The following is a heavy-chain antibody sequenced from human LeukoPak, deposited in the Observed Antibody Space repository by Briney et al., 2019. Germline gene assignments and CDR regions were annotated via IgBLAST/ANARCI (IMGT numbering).Heavy chain of an antibody. Sequence: GGSLRLSCAASGFTFTSYSMNWVRQAPGKGLEWVSYIRSRPSTIYYADSVKGRFTISRDDAKNSLYLQMNRLRADDTAIYCCVRDHHWGFDSWGQGTQVTVSS. CDR3: VRDHHWGFDS. CDR2: IRSRPSTI. V-gene: IGHV3-48*01. D-gene: IGHD7-27*01. J-gene: IGHJ4*02. CDR1: GFTFTSYS.